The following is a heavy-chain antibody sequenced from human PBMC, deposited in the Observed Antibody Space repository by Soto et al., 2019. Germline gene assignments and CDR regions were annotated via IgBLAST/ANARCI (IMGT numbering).Heavy chain of an antibody. J-gene: IGHJ6*02. V-gene: IGHV3-15*01. D-gene: IGHD2-2*02. Sequence: TGGSLRLSCAASGFTFSNAWMSWVRQAPGKGLEWVGRIKSKTDGGTTDYAAPVKGRFTISRDDSKNTLYLQMNSLKTEDTAVYYCTTGSGYCSSTSCYTPRYYYYYGMDVWGQGTTVTVSS. CDR2: IKSKTDGGTT. CDR1: GFTFSNAW. CDR3: TTGSGYCSSTSCYTPRYYYYYGMDV.